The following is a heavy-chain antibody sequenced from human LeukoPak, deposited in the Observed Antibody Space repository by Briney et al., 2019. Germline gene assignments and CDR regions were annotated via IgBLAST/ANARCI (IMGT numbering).Heavy chain of an antibody. V-gene: IGHV4-34*01. CDR2: INHSGST. CDR3: ASVLRYFDWVPRV. Sequence: SETLSLTCAVYGGSFSGYYCSWIRQPPGKGLEWIGEINHSGSTNYNPSLKSRVTISVDTSKNQFSLKLSSVTAADTAVYYCASVLRYFDWVPRVWGQGTLVTVSS. D-gene: IGHD3-9*01. J-gene: IGHJ4*02. CDR1: GGSFSGYY.